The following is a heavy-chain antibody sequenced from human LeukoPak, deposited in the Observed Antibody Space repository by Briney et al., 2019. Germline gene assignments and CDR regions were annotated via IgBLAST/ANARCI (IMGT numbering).Heavy chain of an antibody. V-gene: IGHV3-30*04. CDR1: GFTFSSYA. J-gene: IGHJ6*02. CDR3: AKDLRLLYYQYGMDV. D-gene: IGHD1-26*01. CDR2: ISYDGGNK. Sequence: GGSLRLSCAASGFTFSSYAMHWVRQAPGKGLEWVAVISYDGGNKYYADSVKGRFTISRDNSKNTLYLQMNSLRAEDTAVYYCAKDLRLLYYQYGMDVWGQGTTVTVSS.